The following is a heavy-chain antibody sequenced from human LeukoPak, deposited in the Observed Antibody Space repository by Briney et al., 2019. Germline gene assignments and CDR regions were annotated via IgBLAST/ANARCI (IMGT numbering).Heavy chain of an antibody. CDR1: AFTFSSYS. J-gene: IGHJ4*02. CDR3: ARHGGQRPFDY. V-gene: IGHV3-66*04. CDR2: IYSGGYT. Sequence: GGSLRLSCAASAFTFSSYSMNWVRQAPGKGLEWVSVIYSGGYTYYSDSVKGRFTISRDNSKNTLFLQMNSLRAEDTAIYYCARHGGQRPFDYWGQGTLVTVSS. D-gene: IGHD3-3*01.